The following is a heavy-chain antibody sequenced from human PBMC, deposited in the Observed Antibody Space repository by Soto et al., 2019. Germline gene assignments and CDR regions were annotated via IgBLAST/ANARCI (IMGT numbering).Heavy chain of an antibody. Sequence: ASVKVSCKASGDTFTGYYMHWVRQAPGQGLEWMGWINPNSGGTNYAQKFQGWVTMTRDTSISTAYMELSRLRSDDTAVYYCARDGTGTKVGWFDPWGQGTLVTVSS. V-gene: IGHV1-2*04. CDR2: INPNSGGT. J-gene: IGHJ5*02. CDR3: ARDGTGTKVGWFDP. D-gene: IGHD1-1*01. CDR1: GDTFTGYY.